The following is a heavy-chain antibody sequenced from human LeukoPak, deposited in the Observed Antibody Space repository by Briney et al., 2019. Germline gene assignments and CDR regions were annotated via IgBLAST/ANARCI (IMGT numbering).Heavy chain of an antibody. Sequence: SETLSLTCTVSGGSISSYYWSWIRQPPGKGLEWIGYIYYSGSTNYNPSLKSRVTISVDTSKNQFSLKLSSVTAADTAVYYCASSGGYSSSWHNFDYWGQGTLVTVSS. CDR2: IYYSGST. V-gene: IGHV4-59*01. J-gene: IGHJ4*02. D-gene: IGHD6-13*01. CDR1: GGSISSYY. CDR3: ASSGGYSSSWHNFDY.